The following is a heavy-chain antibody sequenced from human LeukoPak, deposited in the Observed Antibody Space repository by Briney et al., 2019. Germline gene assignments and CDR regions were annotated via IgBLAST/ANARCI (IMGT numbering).Heavy chain of an antibody. D-gene: IGHD4-17*01. CDR3: ARSSMGDYGDYEGPVVFDY. J-gene: IGHJ4*02. CDR1: GGSISSYY. Sequence: SETLSLTCTVSGGSISSYYWSWIRQPPGKGLEWIGYFYYSGNTNYIPSLKSRVTVSVDTSKNHFSLKLSSVTAADTAVYYCARSSMGDYGDYEGPVVFDYWGQGILVTVSS. CDR2: FYYSGNT. V-gene: IGHV4-59*08.